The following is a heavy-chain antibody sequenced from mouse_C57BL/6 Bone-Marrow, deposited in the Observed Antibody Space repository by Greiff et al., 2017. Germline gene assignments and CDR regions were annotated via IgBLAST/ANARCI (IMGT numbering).Heavy chain of an antibody. J-gene: IGHJ3*01. Sequence: EVKLVESGGDLVKPGGSLKLSCAASGFTFSSYGMSWVRQTPDKRLEWVATISSGGSYTYCPDSVKGRFTISRDNAKNTLYLQMSSLKSEDTAMYYCARLPYYYCSSYGWFAYWGQGTLVTVSA. CDR1: GFTFSSYG. CDR3: ARLPYYYCSSYGWFAY. V-gene: IGHV5-6*01. D-gene: IGHD1-1*01. CDR2: ISSGGSYT.